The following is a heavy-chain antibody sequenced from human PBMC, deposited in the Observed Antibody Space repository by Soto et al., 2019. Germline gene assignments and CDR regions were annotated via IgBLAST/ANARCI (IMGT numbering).Heavy chain of an antibody. Sequence: PGESLKISCKGSGYSFTSFWISWVRQMPGKGLEWMGRIDPSDSYTNYSPSFQGHVTISADKSISTAYLQWSSLKASDTAMYYCARHQYGDLYYYYGMDVWGQGTTVTVSS. J-gene: IGHJ6*02. CDR2: IDPSDSYT. V-gene: IGHV5-10-1*01. CDR3: ARHQYGDLYYYYGMDV. CDR1: GYSFTSFW. D-gene: IGHD4-17*01.